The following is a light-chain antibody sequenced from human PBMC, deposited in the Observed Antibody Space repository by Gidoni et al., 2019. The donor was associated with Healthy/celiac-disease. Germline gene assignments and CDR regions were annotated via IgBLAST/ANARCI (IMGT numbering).Light chain of an antibody. V-gene: IGLV4-69*01. Sequence: GHSSYAIAWHQQQPEKGPRYLMKLNSDGSHSKGDGIPDRFSGSSSGAERYLTISSLQSEDEADYYCQTWGTGIFGGGTKLTVL. J-gene: IGLJ2*01. CDR2: LNSDGSH. CDR1: GHSSYA. CDR3: QTWGTGI.